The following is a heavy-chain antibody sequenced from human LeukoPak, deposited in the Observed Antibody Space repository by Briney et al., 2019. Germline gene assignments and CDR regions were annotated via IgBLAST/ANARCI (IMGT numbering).Heavy chain of an antibody. CDR3: ARSVEGYCRGGSCYSHSYYMDV. CDR2: IYTTGST. D-gene: IGHD2-15*01. Sequence: SETLSLTCTVSGDSISSGSFCWGWIRQPAGKGLDWIGHIYTTGSTNYNPSLKSRVTISVDTSKNQFSLKLSSVTAADTAVYYCARSVEGYCRGGSCYSHSYYMDVWGKGTTVTVSS. CDR1: GDSISSGSFC. J-gene: IGHJ6*03. V-gene: IGHV4-61*09.